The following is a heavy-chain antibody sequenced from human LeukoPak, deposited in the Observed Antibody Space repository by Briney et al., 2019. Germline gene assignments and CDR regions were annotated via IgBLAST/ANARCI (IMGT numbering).Heavy chain of an antibody. J-gene: IGHJ4*02. D-gene: IGHD6-19*01. CDR1: GFIFSNYG. V-gene: IGHV3-33*01. CDR2: IYYDGSKT. Sequence: PGGSLRLSCAASGFIFSNYGMHWVRQAPGKGLEWVGVIYYDGSKTYYVDSVKGRFTVSRDNSKNTLYLQMNSLRNEDTAVYYCARLYSSGWYLDYWGQGTLVTVSS. CDR3: ARLYSSGWYLDY.